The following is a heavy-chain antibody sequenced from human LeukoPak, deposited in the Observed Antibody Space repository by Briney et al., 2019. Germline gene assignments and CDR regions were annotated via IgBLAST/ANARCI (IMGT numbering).Heavy chain of an antibody. D-gene: IGHD3-10*01. CDR2: VYTSGTT. Sequence: PSETLSLTCTVSGGSLSGYYWSWFRQPAGKGLEWIGRVYTSGTTNYNPSLKSRVTMSIDTSKNQFSLKLTSVTAADTAVYYCARGFGHPWGQGTLVTVSS. CDR3: ARGFGHP. CDR1: GGSLSGYY. J-gene: IGHJ5*02. V-gene: IGHV4-4*07.